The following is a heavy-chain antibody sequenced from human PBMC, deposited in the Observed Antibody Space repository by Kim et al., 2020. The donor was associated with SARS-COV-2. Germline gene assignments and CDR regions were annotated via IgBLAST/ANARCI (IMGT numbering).Heavy chain of an antibody. CDR1: GFTFSSYG. V-gene: IGHV3-30*18. Sequence: GGSLRLSCAASGFTFSSYGMHWVRQAPGKGLEWVAVISYDGSNKYYADSVKGRFTISRDNSKNTLYLQMNSLRAEDTAVHYCAKDRTAVAGKGNWFDPWG. CDR3: AKDRTAVAGKGNWFDP. J-gene: IGHJ5*02. D-gene: IGHD6-19*01. CDR2: ISYDGSNK.